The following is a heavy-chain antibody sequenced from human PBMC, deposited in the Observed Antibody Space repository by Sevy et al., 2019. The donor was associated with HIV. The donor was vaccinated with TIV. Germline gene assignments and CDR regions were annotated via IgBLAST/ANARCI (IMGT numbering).Heavy chain of an antibody. Sequence: GGSLRLSCVASGFMFSDYWVGWVRQAPVKGLEWVANLNQDSSETHYADSVKGRFTISRDNAKNSLSLQINSLRDEDTAVYFCARGVVLRYLEWLFPFDYWGQGTPVTVSS. CDR3: ARGVVLRYLEWLFPFDY. D-gene: IGHD3-3*01. CDR1: GFMFSDYW. V-gene: IGHV3-7*01. CDR2: LNQDSSET. J-gene: IGHJ4*02.